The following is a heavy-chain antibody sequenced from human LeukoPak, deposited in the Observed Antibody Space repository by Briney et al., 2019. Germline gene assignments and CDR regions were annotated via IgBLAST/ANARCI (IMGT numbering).Heavy chain of an antibody. J-gene: IGHJ4*02. V-gene: IGHV4-59*01. CDR1: GGSISSYY. Sequence: SETLSLTCTVSGGSISSYYWSWIRQPPGKGLEWIGYIYYSGSTNYNPSLKSRVTISVDTSKNQFSLKLSSVTAADTAVYYCARVGFGPTYYYDSSGYDRSYYFDYWGQATLVTVSS. D-gene: IGHD3-22*01. CDR2: IYYSGST. CDR3: ARVGFGPTYYYDSSGYDRSYYFDY.